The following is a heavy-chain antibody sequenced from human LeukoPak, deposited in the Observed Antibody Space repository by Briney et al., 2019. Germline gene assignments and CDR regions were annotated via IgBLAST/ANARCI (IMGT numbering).Heavy chain of an antibody. Sequence: SETLSLTCAVYGGSFSGYYWSWIRQPPGKGLEWIGEINHSGSTNYNPSLKSRVTISVDTSKYQFSLKLSSVTAADTAVYYCARPTGYYYDSSGYHPFDPWGQGTLVTVSS. CDR2: INHSGST. CDR1: GGSFSGYY. J-gene: IGHJ5*02. D-gene: IGHD3-22*01. V-gene: IGHV4-34*01. CDR3: ARPTGYYYDSSGYHPFDP.